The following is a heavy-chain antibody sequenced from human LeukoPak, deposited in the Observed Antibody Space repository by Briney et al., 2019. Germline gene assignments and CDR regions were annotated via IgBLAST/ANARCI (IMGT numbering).Heavy chain of an antibody. D-gene: IGHD4-17*01. Sequence: DPGGSLRLSCAASGFTFSSYAMHWVRQAPGKGLEYVSAISSKGGSTYYANSVKGRFTISRENSKNTLYLQMGSLRAEDMAVYYCAMSLGNDYGDYYFDYWGQGTLVTVSS. CDR1: GFTFSSYA. CDR3: AMSLGNDYGDYYFDY. CDR2: ISSKGGST. J-gene: IGHJ4*02. V-gene: IGHV3-64*01.